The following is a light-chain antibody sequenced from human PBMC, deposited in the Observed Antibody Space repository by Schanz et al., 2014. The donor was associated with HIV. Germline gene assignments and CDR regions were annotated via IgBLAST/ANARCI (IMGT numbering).Light chain of an antibody. J-gene: IGKJ5*01. CDR1: QSVSSSY. CDR2: GAS. Sequence: EIVLTQSPGTLSLSPGERATLSCRASQSVSSSYLAWYQQKPGQAPRLLIYGASTRATGVPARFSGGGSGTEFTLTISRLQSEDFAVYYCQQYNDWPPITFGQGTRLESK. CDR3: QQYNDWPPIT. V-gene: IGKV3-15*01.